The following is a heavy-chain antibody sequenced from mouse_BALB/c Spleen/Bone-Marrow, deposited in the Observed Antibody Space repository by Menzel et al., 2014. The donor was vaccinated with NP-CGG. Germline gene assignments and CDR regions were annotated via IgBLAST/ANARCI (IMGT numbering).Heavy chain of an antibody. V-gene: IGHV1S81*02. Sequence: SGPELVKTGASVKLSCKASGYTFTNYWMHWVKQRPGQGLEWIGEINPSNGRTNYNEKFKSKATLTVDKSSSTAYMQLSSLTSEDSAVYYCARGFDYWGQGTTLTVSS. CDR1: GYTFTNYW. CDR3: ARGFDY. CDR2: INPSNGRT. J-gene: IGHJ2*01.